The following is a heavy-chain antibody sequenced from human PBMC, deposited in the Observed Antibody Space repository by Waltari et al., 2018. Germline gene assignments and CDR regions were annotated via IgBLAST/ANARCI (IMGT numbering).Heavy chain of an antibody. V-gene: IGHV4-39*07. CDR2: VYYSGAA. CDR1: GGAIRTSRFY. Sequence: QLQLQESGPGLVKPSENLSPTCTVSGGAIRTSRFYWGWIRQPPGKGLEWIGSVYYSGAAYYSPSLKSRVTILVDTSKNQFSLTLSSVTVADTAVYYCGRYSTYPDVCLDPWGQGTLVTVSP. D-gene: IGHD3-16*02. CDR3: GRYSTYPDVCLDP. J-gene: IGHJ5*02.